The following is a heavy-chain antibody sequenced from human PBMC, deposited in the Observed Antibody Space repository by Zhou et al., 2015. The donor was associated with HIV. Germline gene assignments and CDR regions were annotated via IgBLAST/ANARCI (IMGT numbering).Heavy chain of an antibody. CDR3: ARERPSAYYDSSGHWEYFHH. CDR2: ISWDGGTA. J-gene: IGHJ1*01. Sequence: EVQLVESGGAVVQPGGSLRLSCEVSGFTFDVYAMHWVRLRPGKGLEWVSLISWDGGTAYYSESVKGRFTISRDNSKRSLFLQMNSVRTEDTALYYCARERPSAYYDSSGHWEYFHHWGQGTLVTVSS. D-gene: IGHD3-22*01. CDR1: GFTFDVYA. V-gene: IGHV3-43*01.